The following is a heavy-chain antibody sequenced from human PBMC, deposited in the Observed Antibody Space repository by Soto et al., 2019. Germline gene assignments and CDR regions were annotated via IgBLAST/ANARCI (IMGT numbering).Heavy chain of an antibody. CDR3: ALSYNWNPVTRGENDY. V-gene: IGHV4-39*01. Sequence: SETLSLTCTVSGGSISSSSYYWGWIRQPPGKGLEWIGSIYYSGSTYYNPSLKSRVTISVDTSKNQFSLKLSSVTAADTAVYYCALSYNWNPVTRGENDYWGQGTLVTVSS. CDR2: IYYSGST. D-gene: IGHD1-1*01. CDR1: GGSISSSSYY. J-gene: IGHJ4*02.